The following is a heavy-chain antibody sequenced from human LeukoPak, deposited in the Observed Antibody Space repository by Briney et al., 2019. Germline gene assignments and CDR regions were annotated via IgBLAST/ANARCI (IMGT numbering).Heavy chain of an antibody. J-gene: IGHJ6*03. CDR1: GFTFDDYA. CDR3: ARGDYASSYYYYYYMDV. V-gene: IGHV3-9*01. CDR2: ISWNSGSI. D-gene: IGHD4-17*01. Sequence: PGGSLRLSCAASGFTFDDYAMHWVRQAPGKGLEWVSGISWNSGSIGYADSVKGRFTISRDNAKNSLYLQMNSLRAEDTALYYCARGDYASSYYYYYYMDVWGKGTTVTISS.